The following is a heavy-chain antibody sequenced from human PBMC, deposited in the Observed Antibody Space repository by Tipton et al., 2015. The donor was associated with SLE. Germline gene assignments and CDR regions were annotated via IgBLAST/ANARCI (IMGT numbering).Heavy chain of an antibody. D-gene: IGHD7-27*01. Sequence: GLVKPSETLSLTCVVSGYSISRAYYWGWIRQPPGKGLEWIGSFYHTGKIYYNPSPGSRVTISIDTSKNQFSLTLRSVTATDTAVYYCARDLGNWFDPWGQGTLVTVSS. CDR3: ARDLGNWFDP. CDR2: FYHTGKI. CDR1: GYSISRAYY. V-gene: IGHV4-38-2*02. J-gene: IGHJ5*02.